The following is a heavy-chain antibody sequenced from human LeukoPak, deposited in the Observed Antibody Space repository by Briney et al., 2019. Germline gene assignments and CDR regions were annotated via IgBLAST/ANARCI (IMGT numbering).Heavy chain of an antibody. CDR2: ISAYNGNT. Sequence: ASVKVSCKASGYTFTIYGISWVRQAPGQGLEWMGWISAYNGNTNYAQKLQGRVTMTTDTSTSTAYMELRSLRSDDTAVYYCARYSELFYRDGIDYWGQGTLVTVSS. CDR3: ARYSELFYRDGIDY. D-gene: IGHD1-26*01. CDR1: GYTFTIYG. V-gene: IGHV1-18*01. J-gene: IGHJ4*02.